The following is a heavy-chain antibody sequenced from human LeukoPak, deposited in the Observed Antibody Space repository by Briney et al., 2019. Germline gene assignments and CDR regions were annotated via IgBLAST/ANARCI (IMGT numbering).Heavy chain of an antibody. CDR2: IFYSGST. V-gene: IGHV4-59*01. J-gene: IGHJ5*01. Sequence: KTSETLSLTCSVSGDSIGSYYWTRIRQSPGKGLEWIGYIFYSGSTNYSPSLKSRVTISVDTSNNQFSLQLRSVTAADTAIYYCARGRARDGSYPWLDSWGQGTLVTVSS. CDR1: GDSIGSYY. D-gene: IGHD3-16*02. CDR3: ARGRARDGSYPWLDS.